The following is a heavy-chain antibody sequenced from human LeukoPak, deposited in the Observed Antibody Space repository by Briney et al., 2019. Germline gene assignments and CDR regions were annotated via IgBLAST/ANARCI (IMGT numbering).Heavy chain of an antibody. Sequence: GGSLRLSCAASGFTFSSYAMHWVRQAPGKRLEWVAVISYDGSNKYYADSVKGRFTISRDNSKNTLYLQMNSLRAEDTAVYYCATTSREYDILTQFDYWGQGTLVTVSS. D-gene: IGHD3-9*01. CDR1: GFTFSSYA. V-gene: IGHV3-30-3*01. CDR2: ISYDGSNK. J-gene: IGHJ4*02. CDR3: ATTSREYDILTQFDY.